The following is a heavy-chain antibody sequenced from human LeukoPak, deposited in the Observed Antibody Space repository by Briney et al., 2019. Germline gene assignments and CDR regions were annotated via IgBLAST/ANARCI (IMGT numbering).Heavy chain of an antibody. V-gene: IGHV3-21*01. CDR1: GFTFSSYT. CDR3: ARDGRVAWFGELTTSYYYGMDV. CDR2: ISSGSSYI. Sequence: GGSLRLSCAASGFTFSSYTMKWVRQAPGKGLQWVSSISSGSSYIYFADSMKGRFTISRDDAKNSLYLQMNSLRADDTAVYYCARDGRVAWFGELTTSYYYGMDVWGQGTTVTVSS. J-gene: IGHJ6*02. D-gene: IGHD3-10*01.